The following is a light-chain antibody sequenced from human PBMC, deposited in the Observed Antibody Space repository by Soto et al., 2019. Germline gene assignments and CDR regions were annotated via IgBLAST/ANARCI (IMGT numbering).Light chain of an antibody. CDR2: DAS. CDR3: QQYENLPT. CDR1: QDISNY. Sequence: DIQMTQSPSSLSASVGGGVTTTCQPSQDISNYLNWYQPTPGKAPKLRIYDASNLETGVPSRLRGSGSGTDLTFTISRMQPEDTATYYCQQYENLPTFGQGTRLEIK. J-gene: IGKJ5*01. V-gene: IGKV1-33*01.